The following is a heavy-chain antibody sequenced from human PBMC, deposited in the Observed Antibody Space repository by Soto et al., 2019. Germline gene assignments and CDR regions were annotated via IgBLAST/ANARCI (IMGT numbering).Heavy chain of an antibody. J-gene: IGHJ4*02. CDR1: GFTFSGYG. CDR2: TRHDGSNT. CDR3: ARDGVGATTFFGYFDY. V-gene: IGHV3-30*02. D-gene: IGHD1-26*01. Sequence: PGGSLRLSCAASGFTFSGYGMHWVRPAPGKGLEWVVITRHDGSNTYYADSVRGRFTISGDNSNKTLYLQMDSLRAEDTAVYYCARDGVGATTFFGYFDYWGQGTLVTVSS.